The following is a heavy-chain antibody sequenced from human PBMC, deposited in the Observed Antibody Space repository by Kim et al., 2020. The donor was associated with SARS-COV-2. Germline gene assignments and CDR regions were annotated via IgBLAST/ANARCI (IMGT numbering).Heavy chain of an antibody. Sequence: TKYSQKFQDRVTITRDTSASTAYMELSSLRSEDTAVYYCARGSQSITMSNWGQGTLVTVSS. CDR3: ARGSQSITMSN. CDR2: T. D-gene: IGHD3-22*01. J-gene: IGHJ4*02. V-gene: IGHV1-3*01.